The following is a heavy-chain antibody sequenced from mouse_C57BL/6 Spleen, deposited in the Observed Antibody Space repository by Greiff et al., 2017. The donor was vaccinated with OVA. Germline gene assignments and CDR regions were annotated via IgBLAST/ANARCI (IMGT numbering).Heavy chain of an antibody. CDR2: IWSGGST. D-gene: IGHD2-5*01. Sequence: VPLQQSGPGLVQPSQSLSITCTVSGFSLPSYGVPWVRQSPGKGLEWLGVIWSGGSTDYNAAFISRLSIINSNSNNQLFFKMNSLQAYDTAIYYWARYYSNYAWFAYWGQGTLVTFSA. CDR1: GFSLPSYG. CDR3: ARYYSNYAWFAY. V-gene: IGHV2-2*01. J-gene: IGHJ3*01.